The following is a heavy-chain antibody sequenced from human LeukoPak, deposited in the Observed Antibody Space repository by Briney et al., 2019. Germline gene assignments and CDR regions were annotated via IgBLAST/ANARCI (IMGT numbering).Heavy chain of an antibody. J-gene: IGHJ5*02. Sequence: SETLSLTCTVSGGSISSGGYYWSWIRQHPGKGLEWIGYIYYSGSTYYNPSLKSRVTISVDTSKNQFSLKLSSVTAADTAVYYCARMGPSDCGGDRYYNWFDPWGQGTLVTVSS. CDR2: IYYSGST. D-gene: IGHD2-21*02. V-gene: IGHV4-31*03. CDR3: ARMGPSDCGGDRYYNWFDP. CDR1: GGSISSGGYY.